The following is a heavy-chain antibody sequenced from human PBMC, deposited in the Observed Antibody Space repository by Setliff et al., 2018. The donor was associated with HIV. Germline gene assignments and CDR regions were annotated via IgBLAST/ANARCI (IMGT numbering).Heavy chain of an antibody. J-gene: IGHJ6*02. V-gene: IGHV3-7*01. CDR2: IKQDGSDM. D-gene: IGHD3-10*01. CDR3: AYYSSGSFYLGYYYYHGMDV. Sequence: GGSLRLSCVASGLPFYNYWMTWLRRAPGRGLEWVANIKQDGSDMHYIESVKGRFTIFRDNAKNSVFLQMNSLRAEDTGVYYCAYYSSGSFYLGYYYYHGMDVWGQGTTVTVSS. CDR1: GLPFYNYW.